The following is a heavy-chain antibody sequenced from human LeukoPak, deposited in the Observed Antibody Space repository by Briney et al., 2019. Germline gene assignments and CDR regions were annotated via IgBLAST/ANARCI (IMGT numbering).Heavy chain of an antibody. CDR2: ISGSGSSS. V-gene: IGHV3-23*01. J-gene: IGHJ4*02. Sequence: PGGSLRLSCAASGFTFSSYAMSWVRQAPGKGLEWVSSISGSGSSSYYADSVKGRFTISRDSSKNTPYLQMNSLRAEDTAVYYCAKEKYYYDSSGSKFIDYWGQGTLVTVSS. D-gene: IGHD3-22*01. CDR3: AKEKYYYDSSGSKFIDY. CDR1: GFTFSSYA.